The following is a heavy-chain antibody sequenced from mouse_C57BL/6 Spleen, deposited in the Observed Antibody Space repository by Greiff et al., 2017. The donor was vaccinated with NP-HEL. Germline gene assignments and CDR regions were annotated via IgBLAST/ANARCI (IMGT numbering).Heavy chain of an antibody. D-gene: IGHD2-4*01. J-gene: IGHJ2*01. CDR1: GYTFTSYW. CDR3: ARIYYDYDSDY. V-gene: IGHV1-59*01. CDR2: IDPSDSYT. Sequence: VQLQQPGAELVRPGTSVKLSCKASGYTFTSYWMHWVKQRPGQGLEWIGVIDPSDSYTNYNQKFKGKATLTVDTSSSTAYMQLSSLTSEDSAVYYCARIYYDYDSDYWGQGTTLTVSS.